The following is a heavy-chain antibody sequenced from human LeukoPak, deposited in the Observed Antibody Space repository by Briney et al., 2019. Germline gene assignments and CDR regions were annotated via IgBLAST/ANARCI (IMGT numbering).Heavy chain of an antibody. CDR2: ITNSGSTT. D-gene: IGHD2-15*01. J-gene: IGHJ4*02. V-gene: IGHV3-11*04. CDR1: GFTFSDYY. Sequence: GGSLRLSCVASGFTFSDYYMSWIRQAPGKGLEWISYITNSGSTTFYADSVKGRFSISRDNANNSLFLQMNSLRAEDTAVYYCAKDEKLNYFDYWGQGTLVTVSS. CDR3: AKDEKLNYFDY.